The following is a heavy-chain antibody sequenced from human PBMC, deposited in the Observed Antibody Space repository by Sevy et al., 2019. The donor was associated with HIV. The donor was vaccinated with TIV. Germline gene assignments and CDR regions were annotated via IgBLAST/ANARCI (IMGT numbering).Heavy chain of an antibody. CDR3: TREDYDSSGYPWGHDAFDI. D-gene: IGHD3-22*01. V-gene: IGHV3-49*03. CDR2: IRSKAYGGTT. CDR1: GFTFGDYA. Sequence: GGSLRLSCTASGFTFGDYAMSWFRQAPGKGLEWVGFIRSKAYGGTTEYAASVKGRFTISRDDSKSIAYLQMNSLKTEDTAVYYCTREDYDSSGYPWGHDAFDIWGQGTMVTVSS. J-gene: IGHJ3*02.